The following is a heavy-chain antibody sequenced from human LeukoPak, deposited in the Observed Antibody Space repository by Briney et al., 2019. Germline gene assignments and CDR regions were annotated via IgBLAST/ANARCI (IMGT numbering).Heavy chain of an antibody. CDR3: ARDRFTMVRGVIINFWFDP. V-gene: IGHV1-2*02. D-gene: IGHD3-10*01. CDR2: INPNSGGT. J-gene: IGHJ5*02. Sequence: ASVKVSCKASGYTFTGYHMHWVRQDPGQGLERMGWINPNSGGTNYAQKFQGRVTMTRNTSISTAYMELSRLRSDDTAVYYCARDRFTMVRGVIINFWFDPWGQGTLVTVSS. CDR1: GYTFTGYH.